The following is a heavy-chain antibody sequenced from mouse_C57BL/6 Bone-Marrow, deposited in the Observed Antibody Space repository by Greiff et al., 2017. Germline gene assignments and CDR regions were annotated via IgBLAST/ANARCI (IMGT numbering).Heavy chain of an antibody. V-gene: IGHV1-18*01. Sequence: VHVNQSGPELVKPGASVKIPCKASGYTFTDYNMDWVKQSHGKSLEWIGDINPNNGGTIYNQKFKGKATLTVDKSSSTAYMELRSLTSEDTAVYYCARRGYFDYWGQGTTLTVSS. CDR1: GYTFTDYN. CDR3: ARRGYFDY. J-gene: IGHJ2*01. CDR2: INPNNGGT.